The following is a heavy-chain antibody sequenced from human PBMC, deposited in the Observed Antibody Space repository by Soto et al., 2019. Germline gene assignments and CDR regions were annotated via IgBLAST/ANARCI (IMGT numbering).Heavy chain of an antibody. CDR3: ARGVVSTGYFDY. D-gene: IGHD5-12*01. V-gene: IGHV3-72*01. CDR2: SRDKVHSHTT. J-gene: IGHJ4*02. CDR1: GFTFSDHY. Sequence: EVQLAESGGGLVQPGGSLRLSCAASGFTFSDHYMDWVRQAPGKGLEWVGRSRDKVHSHTTEYAASVKGRFTISRGDSENSLYLQMNSLKTEDMAVYYCARGVVSTGYFDYWGQGTLVTVSS.